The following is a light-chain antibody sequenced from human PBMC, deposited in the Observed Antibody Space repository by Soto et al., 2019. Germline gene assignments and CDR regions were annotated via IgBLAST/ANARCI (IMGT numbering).Light chain of an antibody. CDR3: SSYTDSSNYV. CDR1: SSDLDIYNY. Sequence: QSVLTQPASVSGSPGQSITISCTGTSSDLDIYNYISWYQQHPGKAPKLMIYQVTNRPSGVSNRFSGSRSGNTASLTISGLQAEDEADYYCSSYTDSSNYVFGTGTKLTVL. CDR2: QVT. V-gene: IGLV2-14*01. J-gene: IGLJ1*01.